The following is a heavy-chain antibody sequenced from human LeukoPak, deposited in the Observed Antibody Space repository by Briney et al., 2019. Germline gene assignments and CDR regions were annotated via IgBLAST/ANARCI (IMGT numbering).Heavy chain of an antibody. CDR3: ARAEGRARLTY. CDR1: GFTFSSYE. D-gene: IGHD1-26*01. V-gene: IGHV3-7*01. J-gene: IGHJ4*02. Sequence: GGSLRLSCAASGFTFSSYEMNWVRQAPGKGLEWVANIKQDGNEIYYVDSVKGRFTISRDNAKNSLYLQMNSLRAEDTAVYYCARAEGRARLTYWGQGTLVTVSS. CDR2: IKQDGNEI.